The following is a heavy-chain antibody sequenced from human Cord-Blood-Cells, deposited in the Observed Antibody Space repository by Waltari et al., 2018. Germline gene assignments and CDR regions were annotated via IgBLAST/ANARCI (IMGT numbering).Heavy chain of an antibody. CDR3: ARVKGRGSYAFDI. Sequence: QVQLVQSGAEVKKPGASVKVSCKASGYTFTSYAMHWVRQAPGQRLEWMGWVNAGNGNTKYSQKFQGRVTITRDTSASTAYMELSSLRSEDTAVYYCARVKGRGSYAFDIWGQGTMVTVSS. CDR2: VNAGNGNT. J-gene: IGHJ3*02. V-gene: IGHV1-3*01. D-gene: IGHD1-26*01. CDR1: GYTFTSYA.